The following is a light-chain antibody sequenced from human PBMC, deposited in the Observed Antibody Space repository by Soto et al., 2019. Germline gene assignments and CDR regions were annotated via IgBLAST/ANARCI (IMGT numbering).Light chain of an antibody. CDR2: EAS. CDR3: YSYGGSYYV. J-gene: IGLJ1*01. CDR1: PLYVGSYSL. Sequence: LTQPASVSGSPGQSITISFTGTPLYVGSYSLVSWYQHHPGKAPQLMIYEASKRPSGVSNRFSGSKSGNTASLTISGLQAEDEADYYCYSYGGSYYVFGTGTKVTVL. V-gene: IGLV2-23*01.